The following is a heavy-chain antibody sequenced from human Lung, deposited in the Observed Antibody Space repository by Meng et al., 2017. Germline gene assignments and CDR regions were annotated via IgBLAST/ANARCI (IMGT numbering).Heavy chain of an antibody. CDR2: IYYSGST. CDR3: ARDLKEGGYSYGNLDY. V-gene: IGHV4-39*07. D-gene: IGHD5-18*01. J-gene: IGHJ4*02. Sequence: SETLSLTCTVSGGSISSSSYYWGWIRQPPGKGLEWIGSIYYSGSTYYNPSLKSRVTISVDTSKNQFSLKLSSVTAADTAVYYCARDLKEGGYSYGNLDYWGQGTLVTVSS. CDR1: GGSISSSSYY.